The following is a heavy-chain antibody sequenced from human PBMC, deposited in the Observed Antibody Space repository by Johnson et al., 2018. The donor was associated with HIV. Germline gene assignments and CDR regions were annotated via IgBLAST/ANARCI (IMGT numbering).Heavy chain of an antibody. CDR2: INWNGGST. Sequence: MQLVESGGGVVQPGRSLRLSCATSRFTFDDHGMSWVRQGPGKGLEWVSGINWNGGSTGYADSVKGRFSISRDNSKNTLYRQMRADETAVYYCAKDLGGYSSGWYGDALDIWGQGTMVTVSS. CDR1: RFTFDDHG. V-gene: IGHV3-20*04. D-gene: IGHD6-19*01. J-gene: IGHJ3*02. CDR3: AKDLGGYSSGWYGDALDI.